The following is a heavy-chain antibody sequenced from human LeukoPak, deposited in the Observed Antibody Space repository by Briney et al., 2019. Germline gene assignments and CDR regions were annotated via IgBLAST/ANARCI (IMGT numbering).Heavy chain of an antibody. J-gene: IGHJ4*02. Sequence: SGTLSLTXTVSGGSISSYYWSWIRQPAGKGLEWIGRIYTSGSTNYNPPLKSRVTMSVDTSKNQFSLKLSSVTAADTAVYYCARERGDSGDYEYWGQGTLVTVSS. CDR1: GGSISSYY. V-gene: IGHV4-4*07. CDR3: ARERGDSGDYEY. CDR2: IYTSGST. D-gene: IGHD4-17*01.